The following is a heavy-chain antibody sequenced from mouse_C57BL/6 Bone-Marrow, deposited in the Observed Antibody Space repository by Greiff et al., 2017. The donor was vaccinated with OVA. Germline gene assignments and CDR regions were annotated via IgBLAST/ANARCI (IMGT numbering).Heavy chain of an antibody. CDR1: GYTFTSYW. CDR3: ARDYYGSPYWYFDV. V-gene: IGHV1-55*01. CDR2: IYPGSGST. Sequence: QVQLQQPGAELVKPGASVKMSCKASGYTFTSYWITWVKQRPGQGLEWIGDIYPGSGSTNYNEKFKSKATLTVDTSSSTAYMQLSSLTSEDSAVYYGARDYYGSPYWYFDVWGTGTTVTVSS. J-gene: IGHJ1*03. D-gene: IGHD1-1*01.